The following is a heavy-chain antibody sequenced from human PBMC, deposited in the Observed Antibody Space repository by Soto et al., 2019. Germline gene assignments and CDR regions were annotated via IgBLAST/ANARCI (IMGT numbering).Heavy chain of an antibody. CDR3: ARPYGDYVYLRDAFDI. CDR2: IYYSGST. D-gene: IGHD4-17*01. V-gene: IGHV4-31*03. J-gene: IGHJ3*02. Sequence: SDTVSLICTVSGGCITSGVYYWSWIREHPGKGLEWIGYIYYSGSTYYNPSLKSRVTISVDTSKNQFSLKLSSVTAADKAVYYCARPYGDYVYLRDAFDIWGQGTMVTVSS. CDR1: GGCITSGVYY.